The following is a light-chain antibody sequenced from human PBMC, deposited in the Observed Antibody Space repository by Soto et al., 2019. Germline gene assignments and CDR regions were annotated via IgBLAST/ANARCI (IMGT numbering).Light chain of an antibody. J-gene: IGKJ4*01. CDR1: QSISSN. V-gene: IGKV3-20*01. CDR3: QQYGSSPS. CDR2: SAS. Sequence: IVMTQSPATLSVSPCYRSTNYFRASQSISSNLAWYQQKPGQAPRLLIYSASRGATGFPARFSGSGSGADFTLTISRLEPEDFAVYYCQQYGSSPSFGGGTKVDIK.